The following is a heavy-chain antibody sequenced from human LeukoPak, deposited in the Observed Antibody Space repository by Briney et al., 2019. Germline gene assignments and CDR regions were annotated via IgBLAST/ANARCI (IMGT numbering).Heavy chain of an antibody. J-gene: IGHJ4*02. CDR2: ISGDGGNT. CDR1: GFTFDDYA. D-gene: IGHD2-21*02. Sequence: PGGSLRLSCAASGFTFDDYAMHWVRQTPGKGLEWVSLISGDGGNTYYADSVKGRFTTSRDNSKNSLYLQMNSLRSEDTALYYCAKGRGKRGDYYFDYWGQGTLVTVSS. V-gene: IGHV3-43*02. CDR3: AKGRGKRGDYYFDY.